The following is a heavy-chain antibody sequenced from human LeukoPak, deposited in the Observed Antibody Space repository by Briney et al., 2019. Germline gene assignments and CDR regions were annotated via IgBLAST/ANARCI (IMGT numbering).Heavy chain of an antibody. Sequence: GGSLRLSCAASGFTFSTFAMIWVRQPPGKGLEWVSSIFPSGGEIHYADSVGGRFTISRDNSKSTLSLQMNSLRAEDTAIYYCATYRQVLLPFESWGQGTLVTVSS. CDR1: GFTFSTFA. J-gene: IGHJ4*02. V-gene: IGHV3-23*01. CDR3: ATYRQVLLPFES. CDR2: IFPSGGEI. D-gene: IGHD2-8*02.